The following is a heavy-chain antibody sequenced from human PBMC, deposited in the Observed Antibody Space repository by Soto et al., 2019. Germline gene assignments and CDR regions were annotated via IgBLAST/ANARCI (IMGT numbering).Heavy chain of an antibody. CDR1: GFLFNSYG. V-gene: IGHV3-21*01. CDR2: ISSTSTYI. J-gene: IGHJ4*02. CDR3: TRDRSPRKVFPDFDF. Sequence: EVQLVESGGGLAKPGGSLRLSCAASGFLFNSYGMNWVRLSPGRGLEWISSISSTSTYIEYANSVKGRFIISRDKAENSLFLQMNGRRAVDTAVYYCTRDRSPRKVFPDFDFWGQGALVTVSS.